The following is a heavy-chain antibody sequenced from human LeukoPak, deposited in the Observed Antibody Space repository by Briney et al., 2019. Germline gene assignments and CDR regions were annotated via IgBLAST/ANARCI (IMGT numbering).Heavy chain of an antibody. CDR3: ARDLTLGKPDYFDH. CDR2: TSLDGSNK. J-gene: IGHJ4*02. D-gene: IGHD7-27*01. CDR1: GFSFTNYD. V-gene: IGHV3-30-3*01. Sequence: GGSLSLSCVASGFSFTNYDIHWVRQAPGGGLEWVAVTSLDGSNKLYTDTVRGRFIISRDNSKNTVYLQMDSLRAEDTAVYYCARDLTLGKPDYFDHWGQGTLVTVSS.